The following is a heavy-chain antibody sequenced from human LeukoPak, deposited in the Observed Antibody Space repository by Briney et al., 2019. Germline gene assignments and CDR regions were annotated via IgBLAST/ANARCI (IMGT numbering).Heavy chain of an antibody. D-gene: IGHD3-10*01. J-gene: IGHJ4*02. V-gene: IGHV1-18*01. CDR1: GYTFTSYG. Sequence: ASVKVSCKASGYTFTSYGFSWVRQAPGQGLEWMGWISAYNGNTNYAQKLQGRVTMTTDTSTSTAYMELRSLRSDDTAVYYCARGGYYYGSGSYSHFDYWGQGTLVTVSS. CDR3: ARGGYYYGSGSYSHFDY. CDR2: ISAYNGNT.